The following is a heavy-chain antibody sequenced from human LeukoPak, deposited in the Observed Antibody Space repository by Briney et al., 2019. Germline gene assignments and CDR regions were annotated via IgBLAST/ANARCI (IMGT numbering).Heavy chain of an antibody. CDR2: ISGSGGST. J-gene: IGHJ4*02. Sequence: PSETLSLTCTVSGGSISSYYWSWVRQAPGKGLEWVSAISGSGGSTYYADSVKGRFTISRDNSKNTLYLQMNSLRAEDTAVYYCTKDRPEAYFDYWGQGTLVTVSS. CDR3: TKDRPEAYFDY. V-gene: IGHV3-23*01. CDR1: GGSISSYY. D-gene: IGHD2-2*01.